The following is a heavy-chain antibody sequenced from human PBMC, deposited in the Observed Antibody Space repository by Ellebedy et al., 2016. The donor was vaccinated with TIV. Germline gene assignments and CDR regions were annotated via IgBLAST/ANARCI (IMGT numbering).Heavy chain of an antibody. CDR3: ARRGDSDFDS. V-gene: IGHV5-10-1*01. CDR1: GYNFSNNW. CDR2: IHPSDSDT. J-gene: IGHJ4*02. Sequence: GESLKISCKISGYNFSNNWISWVRQRPGEGLEWMGRIHPSDSDTDYSPSFRGHVTMSVDKSISFAFLQWSSLQASDTAMYYCARRGDSDFDSWGQGTVVTVSP. D-gene: IGHD4-17*01.